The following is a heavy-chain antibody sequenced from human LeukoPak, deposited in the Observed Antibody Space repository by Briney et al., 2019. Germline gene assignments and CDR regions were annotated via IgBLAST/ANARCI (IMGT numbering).Heavy chain of an antibody. CDR1: GFTFSSYA. J-gene: IGHJ4*02. Sequence: GGSLRLSCAASGFTFSSYAMSWVRQAPGKGLEWVSAISGSGGSTYYADSVKGRFTISRDNSKNTLSLQMSSPRAEDTAVYYCAKDADIVVVVAADFDYWGQGTLVTVSS. D-gene: IGHD2-15*01. V-gene: IGHV3-23*01. CDR2: ISGSGGST. CDR3: AKDADIVVVVAADFDY.